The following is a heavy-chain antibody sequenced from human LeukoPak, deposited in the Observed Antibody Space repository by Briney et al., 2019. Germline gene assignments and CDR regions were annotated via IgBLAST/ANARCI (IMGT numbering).Heavy chain of an antibody. J-gene: IGHJ6*02. CDR1: GYTFTSYW. D-gene: IGHD3-10*01. CDR3: ARYGSGDYYYNYGMDV. CDR2: IYPGDSDT. Sequence: GESLKISCKGSGYTFTSYWVTWVRQLPGKGLEWMGIIYPGDSDTRYSPSFQGQVTISADKSISTAYLQWSSLKASDSAMYHCARYGSGDYYYNYGMDVWGQGTTVTVSS. V-gene: IGHV5-51*01.